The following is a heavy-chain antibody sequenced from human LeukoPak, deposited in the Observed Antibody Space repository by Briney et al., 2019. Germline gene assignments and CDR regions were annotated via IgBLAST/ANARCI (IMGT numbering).Heavy chain of an antibody. CDR1: GYTFTSYY. Sequence: GASVKVSCKDSGYTFTSYYMQWVRQAPGHRLEWMGIINPSVDRTSYAQKFQGRVTMTRDMSTSTVYMELSSLRSEDTAVYYCARDPSSGYDSYGVRLLNNWFDPWGQGTLVTVSS. CDR2: INPSVDRT. V-gene: IGHV1-46*01. D-gene: IGHD5-12*01. J-gene: IGHJ5*02. CDR3: ARDPSSGYDSYGVRLLNNWFDP.